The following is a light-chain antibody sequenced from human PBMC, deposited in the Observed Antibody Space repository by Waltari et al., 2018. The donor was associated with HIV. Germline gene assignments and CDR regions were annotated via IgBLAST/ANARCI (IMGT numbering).Light chain of an antibody. Sequence: QSALTQPASVSGSPGQSITLSCTGPSSDIGISNVVSWYQLHPGTAPKLMIYEVTKRPSGVSNRFSGSKSGNTASLTISGLQAEDEADYLCSSYAGSTTLIFGGGTKLTVL. V-gene: IGLV2-23*02. J-gene: IGLJ2*01. CDR3: SSYAGSTTLI. CDR1: SSDIGISNV. CDR2: EVT.